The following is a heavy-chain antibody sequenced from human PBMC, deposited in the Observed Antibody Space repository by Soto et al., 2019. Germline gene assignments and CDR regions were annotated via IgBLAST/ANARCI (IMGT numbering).Heavy chain of an antibody. J-gene: IGHJ4*02. CDR3: ARDSSGWLGFDY. Sequence: QITLKESGPTLVKPTQTLTLTCTFSGFSLSTNGVGVGWIRQPPGKALEWLALIYWDDDKRYSPSLKSRLTIPKYTSNNQVVLTMTNMDPVDTATYYCARDSSGWLGFDYWGQGTLVTVSS. D-gene: IGHD6-19*01. V-gene: IGHV2-5*02. CDR1: GFSLSTNGVG. CDR2: IYWDDDK.